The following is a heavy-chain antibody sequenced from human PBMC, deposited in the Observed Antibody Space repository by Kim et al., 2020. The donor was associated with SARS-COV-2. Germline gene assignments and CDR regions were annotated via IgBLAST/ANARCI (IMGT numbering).Heavy chain of an antibody. CDR3: AREETNRSGWTAGFGYYYYYGMDV. Sequence: SETLSLTCTVSGGSISSGSYYWSWIRQPAGKGLEWIGRIYTSGSTNYNPSLKSRVTISVDTSKNQFSLKLSSVTAADTAVYYCAREETNRSGWTAGFGYYYYYGMDVWGQGTTVTVSS. V-gene: IGHV4-61*02. D-gene: IGHD6-19*01. J-gene: IGHJ6*02. CDR1: GGSISSGSYY. CDR2: IYTSGST.